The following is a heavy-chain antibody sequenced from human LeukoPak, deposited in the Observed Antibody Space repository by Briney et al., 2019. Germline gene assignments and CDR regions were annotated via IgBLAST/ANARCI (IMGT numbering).Heavy chain of an antibody. D-gene: IGHD1-26*01. J-gene: IGHJ5*02. CDR3: ARHVWELLENWFDP. CDR2: IYYSGST. Sequence: PSETLSLTCTVSGGSISSYYWSWIRQPPGKGLEWIGSIYYSGSTYYNPSLKSRVTISVDTSKNQFSLKLSSVTAADTAVYYCARHVWELLENWFDPWGQGTLVTVSS. V-gene: IGHV4-39*01. CDR1: GGSISSYY.